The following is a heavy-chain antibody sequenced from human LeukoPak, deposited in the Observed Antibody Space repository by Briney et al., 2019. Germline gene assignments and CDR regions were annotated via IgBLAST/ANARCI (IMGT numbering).Heavy chain of an antibody. Sequence: GGSLRLSCAASGFTFSNAWMSWVRQAPGKGLEWVSAITGSGDSTYYADSVKGRFTISRDNSKNTLYLQMNSLRAEDTAVYYCADSNYWYPVDYWGQGALVTVSS. CDR3: ADSNYWYPVDY. CDR1: GFTFSNAW. V-gene: IGHV3-23*01. J-gene: IGHJ4*02. CDR2: ITGSGDST. D-gene: IGHD4-11*01.